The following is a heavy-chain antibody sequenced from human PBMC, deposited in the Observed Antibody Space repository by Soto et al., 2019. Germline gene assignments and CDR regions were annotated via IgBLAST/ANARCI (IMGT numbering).Heavy chain of an antibody. Sequence: ASVEVSCKASGYSFTSCYMRWVRQAPGQGLEWMGIINPSGGTTTYARKFQGRVTMTRDTSTSTVYMELSSLRSEDTAVYYCARGPATAPDAYWGLGTLVTVSS. CDR1: GYSFTSCY. V-gene: IGHV1-46*01. J-gene: IGHJ4*02. CDR3: ARGPATAPDAY. D-gene: IGHD2-2*01. CDR2: INPSGGTT.